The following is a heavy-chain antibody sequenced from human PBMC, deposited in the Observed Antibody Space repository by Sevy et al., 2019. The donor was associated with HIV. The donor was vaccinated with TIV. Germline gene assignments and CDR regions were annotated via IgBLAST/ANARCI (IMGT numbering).Heavy chain of an antibody. CDR1: GYSFTNYA. CDR3: ARGKGGIFGVVVGQFDS. V-gene: IGHV1-3*04. CDR2: IKTDNGNT. J-gene: IGHJ4*02. D-gene: IGHD3-3*01. Sequence: ASVKVSCKASGYSFTNYAIHWVRQAPGQGLEWMGWIKTDNGNTKYSQRFQGRVTITRDTSATTAYMEMSSLRYDETAVYFCARGKGGIFGVVVGQFDSWGQGTLVTVSS.